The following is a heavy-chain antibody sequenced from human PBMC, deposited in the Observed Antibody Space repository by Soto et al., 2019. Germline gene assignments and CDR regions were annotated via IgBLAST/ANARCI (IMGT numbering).Heavy chain of an antibody. Sequence: SETLSLTCAVSGGSISSGGYSWNWIRQPPGKGLEWIGYIYHSGSTLYNPSLKSRVTISVDTSKNQFSLKLSRLRSDDTAVYYCARQWVPVLWFGPDYYGMDVWGQGTTVTVSS. CDR3: ARQWVPVLWFGPDYYGMDV. CDR2: IYHSGST. V-gene: IGHV4-30-2*02. J-gene: IGHJ6*02. CDR1: GGSISSGGYS. D-gene: IGHD3-10*01.